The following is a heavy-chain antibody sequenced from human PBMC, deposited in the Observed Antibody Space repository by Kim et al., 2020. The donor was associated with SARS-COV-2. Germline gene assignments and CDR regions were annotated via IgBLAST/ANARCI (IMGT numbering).Heavy chain of an antibody. J-gene: IGHJ6*03. V-gene: IGHV4-34*01. CDR1: GGSFSGYY. Sequence: SETLSLTCAVYGGSFSGYYWSWIRQPPGKGLEWIGEINHSGSTNYNPSLKSRVTISVDTSKNQFSLKLSSVTAADTAVYYCAREGSSISMVGNYYYYYMDVWGKGTTVTVSS. CDR3: AREGSSISMVGNYYYYYMDV. CDR2: INHSGST. D-gene: IGHD3-10*01.